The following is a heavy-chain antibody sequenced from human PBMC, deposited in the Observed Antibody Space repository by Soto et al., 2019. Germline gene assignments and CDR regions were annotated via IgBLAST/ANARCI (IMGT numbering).Heavy chain of an antibody. J-gene: IGHJ4*02. CDR2: INHSGST. CDR1: GGSFSGYC. V-gene: IGHV4-34*01. D-gene: IGHD3-22*01. CDR3: ARGFYYDSSYYSLYYFDS. Sequence: PSETLSLTCAVYGGSFSGYCWTWIRQPPGTGLEWIGEINHSGSTNYNPSLKSRVTISVDTSKNQFSLKLSSVTAADTAMYYCARGFYYDSSYYSLYYFDSWGQGALVTVSS.